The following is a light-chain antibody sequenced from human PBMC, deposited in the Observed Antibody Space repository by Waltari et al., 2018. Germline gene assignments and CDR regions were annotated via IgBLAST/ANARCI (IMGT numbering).Light chain of an antibody. J-gene: IGLJ1*01. CDR2: DVT. V-gene: IGLV2-14*03. CDR1: SSDIGAYNY. CDR3: NSHTTVSSLV. Sequence: QSALTQPASVSWSPGQSITISCTGTSSDIGAYNYVSWYQQHPGKPHKLLIYDVTYRPSRVSSRFSGSKSGNTASLTFSGRQAEDEADYYCNSHTTVSSLVFGTGTKVTVL.